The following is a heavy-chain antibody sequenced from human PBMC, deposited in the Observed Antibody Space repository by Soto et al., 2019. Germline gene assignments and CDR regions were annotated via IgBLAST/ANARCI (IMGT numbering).Heavy chain of an antibody. CDR1: GFTFNTYG. CDR2: ISYDGSDK. Sequence: GGSLRLSCAASGFTFNTYGMHWVRQAPGKGLEWVAVISYDGSDKYYADSVKGRFIISRDNSKNTLFLQMNSLRADDTAVYYCAKDQASGQGSFDSWGQGTLVTVSS. CDR3: AKDQASGQGSFDS. J-gene: IGHJ4*02. V-gene: IGHV3-30*18.